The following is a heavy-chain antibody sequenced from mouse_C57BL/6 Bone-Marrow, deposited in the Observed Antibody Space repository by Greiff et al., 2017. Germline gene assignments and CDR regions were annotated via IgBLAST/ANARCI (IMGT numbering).Heavy chain of an antibody. Sequence: EVKLVESEGGLVQPGSSMKLSCTASGFTFSDYYMAWVRQVPEKGLEWVANINYDGSSTYYLDSLKSRFIISRDNAKNILYLQMSSLKSEDTATYYCARFHYDYPYCDVCGAEATVTVSA. CDR2: INYDGSST. CDR3: ARFHYDYPYCDV. D-gene: IGHD2-4*01. V-gene: IGHV5-16*01. J-gene: IGHJ1*01. CDR1: GFTFSDYY.